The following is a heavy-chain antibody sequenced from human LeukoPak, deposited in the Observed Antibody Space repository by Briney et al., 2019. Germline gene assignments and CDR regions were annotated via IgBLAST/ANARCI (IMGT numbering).Heavy chain of an antibody. CDR1: GYTFTCYD. CDR2: ISAYNGNT. Sequence: ASVKVSCKASGYTFTCYDINWVRQATGQGLEWMGWISAYNGNTNYAQKLQGRVTMTTDTSTSTAYMELRSLRSDDTAVYYCAREGPGSPDYWGQGTLVTVSS. D-gene: IGHD1-26*01. J-gene: IGHJ4*02. V-gene: IGHV1-18*01. CDR3: AREGPGSPDY.